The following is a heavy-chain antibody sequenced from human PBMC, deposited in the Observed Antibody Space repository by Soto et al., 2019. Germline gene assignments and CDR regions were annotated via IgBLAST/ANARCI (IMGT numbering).Heavy chain of an antibody. Sequence: SQTLSLTCAISGDSVSRMSAVWNWIRQSPARGLEWLGRTYYRSKWYMDYAVSVKSRITINPDTSKNQFSLQLNSVIPEDTAVYYCVFSIYGSDWFDPWGQGTLVTVPQ. CDR2: TYYRSKWYM. J-gene: IGHJ5*02. V-gene: IGHV6-1*01. CDR1: GDSVSRMSAV. CDR3: VFSIYGSDWFDP. D-gene: IGHD4-17*01.